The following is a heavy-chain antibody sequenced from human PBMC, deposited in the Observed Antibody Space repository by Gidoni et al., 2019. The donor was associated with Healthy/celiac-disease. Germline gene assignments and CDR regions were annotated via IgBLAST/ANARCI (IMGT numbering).Heavy chain of an antibody. CDR1: GGTFSSYA. CDR2: IIPIFGTA. D-gene: IGHD5-12*01. V-gene: IGHV1-69*01. Sequence: QVQLVQSGAEVKKPGSSVKVFCKASGGTFSSYAIRWVRQAPGQGLEWMGGIIPIFGTANYAQKFQGRVTITADESTSTAYMELSSLRSEDTAVYYCAREELSGATINDYYYGMDVWGQGTTVTVSS. CDR3: AREELSGATINDYYYGMDV. J-gene: IGHJ6*02.